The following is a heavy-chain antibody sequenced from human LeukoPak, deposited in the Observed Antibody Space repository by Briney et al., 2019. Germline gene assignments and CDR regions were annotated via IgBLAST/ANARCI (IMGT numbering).Heavy chain of an antibody. D-gene: IGHD2-15*01. CDR1: GYSFTAYF. V-gene: IGHV1-2*02. J-gene: IGHJ1*01. Sequence: ASVKVSCKTSGYSFTAYFMHWVRLAPGQGLEWMGWIDPNSGGTNYAQKFQGRVTMTRDTSISTAYMELSSLMSDDTAIYYCARGGGGLQHWGQGTLVTVS. CDR3: ARGGGGLQH. CDR2: IDPNSGGT.